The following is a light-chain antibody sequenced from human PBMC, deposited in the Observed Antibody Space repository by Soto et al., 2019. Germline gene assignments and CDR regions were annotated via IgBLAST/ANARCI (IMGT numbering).Light chain of an antibody. V-gene: IGLV2-8*01. CDR2: EVS. Sequence: QSVLTQPPSASGSPGQSVTISCTGTRSDVGGYNYVSWYQQHPGKAPKLMIYEVSKRPSGVPDRFSGSKSGNTASLTVSGLQAEDEADYYCSSYAGSNNYVLGTGTKLTVL. CDR3: SSYAGSNNYV. J-gene: IGLJ1*01. CDR1: RSDVGGYNY.